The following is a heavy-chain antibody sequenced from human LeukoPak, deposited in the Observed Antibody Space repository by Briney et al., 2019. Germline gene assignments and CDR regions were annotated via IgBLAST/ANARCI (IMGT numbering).Heavy chain of an antibody. CDR3: ARGCIAADPYYFDY. J-gene: IGHJ4*02. Sequence: PSETLSLTCAVYGGSFSGYYWSWLRQPPGKGLEWIGEINHSGSTNYHPSLKSRVPISVDTSKNQVCLKMSSVTATDAAVYYCARGCIAADPYYFDYWGQGTLVTVSS. V-gene: IGHV4-34*01. D-gene: IGHD6-13*01. CDR1: GGSFSGYY. CDR2: INHSGST.